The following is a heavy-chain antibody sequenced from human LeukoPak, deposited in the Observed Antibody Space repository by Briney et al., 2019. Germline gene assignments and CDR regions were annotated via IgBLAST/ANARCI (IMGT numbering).Heavy chain of an antibody. D-gene: IGHD5-12*01. CDR2: INQDGSEE. CDR1: GFAFSNYW. J-gene: IGHJ4*02. CDR3: VRDGGVSGYDLLDY. V-gene: IGHV3-7*01. Sequence: GGSLRLSCAASGFAFSNYWMSWVRQAPGKGLEWVAHINQDGSEEHYMDSVKARFIISRDNAKNSLSLQMDSLRAEDTAVYYCVRDGGVSGYDLLDYWGQGTLVTVSS.